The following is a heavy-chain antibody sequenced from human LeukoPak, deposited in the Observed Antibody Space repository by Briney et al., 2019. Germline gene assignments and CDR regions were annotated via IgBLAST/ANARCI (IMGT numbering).Heavy chain of an antibody. CDR3: ASGTQSDC. CDR1: GFTVSTNC. D-gene: IGHD1-14*01. V-gene: IGHV3-53*01. CDR2: IYSGGTT. J-gene: IGHJ4*02. Sequence: GGSLRLSCAASGFTVSTNCMTWVRQAPGKGLEWVSTIYSGGTTYYADSVKGRFTISRDNAKNSLYLQMNSLRAEDTAVYYCASGTQSDCWGQGTLVTVSS.